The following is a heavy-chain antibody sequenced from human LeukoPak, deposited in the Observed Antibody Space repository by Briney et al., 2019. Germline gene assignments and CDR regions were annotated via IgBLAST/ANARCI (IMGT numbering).Heavy chain of an antibody. CDR2: IKQDGSEK. CDR1: RFTFSSYW. CDR3: AREEGSSWFGY. J-gene: IGHJ4*02. D-gene: IGHD6-13*01. Sequence: PGGSLRLSCAASRFTFSSYWMSWVRQAPGKGLEWVANIKQDGSEKYYVDSVKGRFTISRDNAKNSLYLQMNSLRAEDTAVYYCAREEGSSWFGYWGQGTLVTVSS. V-gene: IGHV3-7*01.